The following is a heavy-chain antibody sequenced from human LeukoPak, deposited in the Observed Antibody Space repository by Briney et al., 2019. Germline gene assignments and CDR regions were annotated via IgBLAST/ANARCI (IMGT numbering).Heavy chain of an antibody. Sequence: GESLKISCKGSGYSFTSYWIGWVRQMPGKGLEWMGIIHPDDSDTRYSPSFEGQVIISVDKSISTAYLQWSSLKASDTATYYCARHGHCTNGVCYSDYYYMDVWGKGTTVTVSS. CDR1: GYSFTSYW. V-gene: IGHV5-51*01. CDR3: ARHGHCTNGVCYSDYYYMDV. J-gene: IGHJ6*03. CDR2: IHPDDSDT. D-gene: IGHD2-8*01.